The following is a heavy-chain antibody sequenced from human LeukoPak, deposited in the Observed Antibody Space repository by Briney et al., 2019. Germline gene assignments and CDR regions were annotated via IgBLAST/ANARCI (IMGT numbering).Heavy chain of an antibody. CDR1: GGSISSSNYY. J-gene: IGHJ5*02. D-gene: IGHD4-11*01. V-gene: IGHV4-39*01. Sequence: SETLSLTCTVSGGSISSSNYYWGWIRQPPGKGVEWIGSIYYSRSTYYNPSLKSRVTISVDTSKNQFSLNLTSVTAADTAVYYCASRTVAVEGIDPWGQGTLVTVSS. CDR3: ASRTVAVEGIDP. CDR2: IYYSRST.